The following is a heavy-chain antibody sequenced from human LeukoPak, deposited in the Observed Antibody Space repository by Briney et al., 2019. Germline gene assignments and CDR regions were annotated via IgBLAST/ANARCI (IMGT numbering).Heavy chain of an antibody. CDR1: GGSFSGYY. Sequence: PSETLSLTCAVYGGSFSGYYWSWIRQPPGKGLEWIGYIYYSGSTNYNPSLKSRVTISVDTSKNQFSLKLSSVTAADTAVYYCARHPNWGHWYFDLWGRGTLVTVSS. J-gene: IGHJ2*01. D-gene: IGHD7-27*01. V-gene: IGHV4-59*08. CDR3: ARHPNWGHWYFDL. CDR2: IYYSGST.